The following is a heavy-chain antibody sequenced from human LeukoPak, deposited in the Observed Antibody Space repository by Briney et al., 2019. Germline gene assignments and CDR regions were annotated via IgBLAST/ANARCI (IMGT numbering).Heavy chain of an antibody. J-gene: IGHJ6*03. CDR1: GFTFSNAW. Sequence: PGGSLRLSCAASGFTFSNAWMSWVRQAPGKGLEWVGRIKSETDGGTTDYAAPVKGRFTISRDDSKNTLYLQMNSLKTEDTAVYYCTTDASGSHYYYYMDVWGKGTTVTVSS. CDR2: IKSETDGGTT. CDR3: TTDASGSHYYYYMDV. V-gene: IGHV3-15*01. D-gene: IGHD1-26*01.